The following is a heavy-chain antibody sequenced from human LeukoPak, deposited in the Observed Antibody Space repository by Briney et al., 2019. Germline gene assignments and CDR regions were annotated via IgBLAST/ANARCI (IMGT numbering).Heavy chain of an antibody. CDR3: ARDGLKAAMVYYYYGMDV. D-gene: IGHD5-18*01. Sequence: SVKVSCKASGGTFSSYAISWVRQAPGQGLEWMGRIIPIFGIANYAQKFQGRVTITADKSTSTAYMELSSLRSEDTAVYYCARDGLKAAMVYYYYGMDVWGQGTTVTVSS. J-gene: IGHJ6*02. CDR2: IIPIFGIA. CDR1: GGTFSSYA. V-gene: IGHV1-69*04.